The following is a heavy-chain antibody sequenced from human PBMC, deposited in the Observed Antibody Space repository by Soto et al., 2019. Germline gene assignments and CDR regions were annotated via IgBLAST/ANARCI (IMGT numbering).Heavy chain of an antibody. J-gene: IGHJ4*02. Sequence: GGSLRLSCAASGFTFSSYAMSWVRQAPGKGLEWVSAISGSGGSTYYADSVKGRFTISRDNSKNTLYLQMNSLRAEDTAVYYCAKAHFYYDSSGYPRTFDYWGQGTLVTVSS. CDR2: ISGSGGST. D-gene: IGHD3-22*01. CDR1: GFTFSSYA. CDR3: AKAHFYYDSSGYPRTFDY. V-gene: IGHV3-23*01.